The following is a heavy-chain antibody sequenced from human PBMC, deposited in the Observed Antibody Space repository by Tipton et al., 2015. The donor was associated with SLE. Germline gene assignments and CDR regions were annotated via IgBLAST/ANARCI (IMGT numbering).Heavy chain of an antibody. V-gene: IGHV3-53*01. CDR1: GFIFESTW. J-gene: IGHJ2*01. CDR2: IYSGDGT. Sequence: SLRLSCAASGFIFESTWMGWVRQAPGKGLEWVSDIYSGDGTNYADSVKGRFTISRDNSKNTLYLQTNSLRAEDTALYYCAREGEAARQGTYFDLWGRGTLVTVSS. D-gene: IGHD6-6*01. CDR3: AREGEAARQGTYFDL.